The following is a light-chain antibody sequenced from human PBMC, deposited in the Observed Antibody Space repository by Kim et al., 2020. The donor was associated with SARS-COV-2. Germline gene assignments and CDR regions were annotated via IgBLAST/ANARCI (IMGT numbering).Light chain of an antibody. CDR1: QSLLHGDGKTY. CDR2: EVS. CDR3: MQGIELPLT. V-gene: IGKV2D-29*01. Sequence: PASISCKSSQSLLHGDGKTYLFWYLQRPGQPPQLLIYEVSNRFSGVPDRFSGSGSGTDFTLKISWVEAEDVGVYYCMQGIELPLTFGQGTRLEIK. J-gene: IGKJ5*01.